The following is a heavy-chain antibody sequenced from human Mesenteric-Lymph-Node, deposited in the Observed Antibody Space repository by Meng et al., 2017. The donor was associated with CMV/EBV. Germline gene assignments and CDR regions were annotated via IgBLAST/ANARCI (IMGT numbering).Heavy chain of an antibody. CDR3: AKDYLTLDAFAI. Sequence: GGSLRLSCAASGFTFSNYGMSWVRQAPGKGLEWVSGVSGNGASTYYADSVKGRFTISRDSSKNTLYLQMNSLRAEDTAVYYCAKDYLTLDAFAIWGQGTTVTVSS. CDR2: VSGNGAST. J-gene: IGHJ3*02. V-gene: IGHV3-23*01. CDR1: GFTFSNYG. D-gene: IGHD4-23*01.